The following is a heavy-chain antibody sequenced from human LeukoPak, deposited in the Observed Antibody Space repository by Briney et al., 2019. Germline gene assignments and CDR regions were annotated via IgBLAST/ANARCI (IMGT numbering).Heavy chain of an antibody. V-gene: IGHV4-38-2*02. CDR2: IYHSGST. J-gene: IGHJ3*02. CDR3: ALSVGATGSRAFDI. Sequence: SETLSLTCTVSGYSISSGYYWGWIRQPPGKGLEWIGSIYHSGSTYYNPSLKSRVTISVDTSKNQFSLKLSSVTAAGTAVYYCALSVGATGSRAFDIWGQGTMVTVSS. CDR1: GYSISSGYY. D-gene: IGHD1-26*01.